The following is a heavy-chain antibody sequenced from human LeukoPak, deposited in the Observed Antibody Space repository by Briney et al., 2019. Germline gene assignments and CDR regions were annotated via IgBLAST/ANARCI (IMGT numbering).Heavy chain of an antibody. CDR3: ARRSHCEGGSCPPV. D-gene: IGHD2-15*01. J-gene: IGHJ6*02. V-gene: IGHV4-39*01. CDR1: GDSISSSYFSSSYYY. CDR2: IYYGGTT. Sequence: SETLSLTCTVSGDSISSSYFSSSYYYWVWIRQPPGKGLECIGSIYYGGTTYHNPSLQSRVTISSDTSKNQFSLRLRSVTATDTAVYYCARRSHCEGGSCPPVWGQGTTVTVSS.